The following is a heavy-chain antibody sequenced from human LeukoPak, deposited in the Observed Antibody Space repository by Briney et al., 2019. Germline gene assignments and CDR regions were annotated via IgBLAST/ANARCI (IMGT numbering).Heavy chain of an antibody. CDR3: ARDRLYDILTGPFDC. V-gene: IGHV4-4*07. J-gene: IGHJ4*02. CDR1: GGSISSYY. D-gene: IGHD3-9*01. CDR2: IYDSGST. Sequence: SETLSLTCIVSGGSISSYYWSWIRQAAGKGLEWVGRIYDSGSTHYNPSLKSRVTMSLDTSKNQFSLNLNSVTAADTAVYYCARDRLYDILTGPFDCWGQETLVTVSS.